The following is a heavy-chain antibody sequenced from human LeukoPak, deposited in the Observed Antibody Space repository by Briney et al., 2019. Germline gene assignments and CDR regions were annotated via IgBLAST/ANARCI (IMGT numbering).Heavy chain of an antibody. V-gene: IGHV3-23*01. J-gene: IGHJ4*02. Sequence: GGSLRLSCVVSGFTFSSYWMSWVRQPPGKGLEWVASFDGNADGTHYADSVKGRCTISRDNSKNTVYLQMNSLRAEDTAIYYCVKPRIIGLGWAQFDYWGQGSLVTVSS. CDR3: VKPRIIGLGWAQFDY. CDR2: FDGNADGT. D-gene: IGHD2-15*01. CDR1: GFTFSSYW.